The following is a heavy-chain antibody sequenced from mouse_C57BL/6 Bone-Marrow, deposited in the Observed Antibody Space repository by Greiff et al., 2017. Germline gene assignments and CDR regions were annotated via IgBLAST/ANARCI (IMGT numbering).Heavy chain of an antibody. V-gene: IGHV2-2*01. D-gene: IGHD2-4*01. CDR3: ARKRDYDYDEEYFDV. CDR2: IWSGGST. CDR1: GFSLTSYG. Sequence: VQLQESGPGLVQPSQSLSITCTVSGFSLTSYGVHWVRQSPGKGLEWLGVIWSGGSTDYNAAFISRLSISKDNSKSQVFFKMNSLQADDTAIYYCARKRDYDYDEEYFDVWGTGTTVTVSS. J-gene: IGHJ1*03.